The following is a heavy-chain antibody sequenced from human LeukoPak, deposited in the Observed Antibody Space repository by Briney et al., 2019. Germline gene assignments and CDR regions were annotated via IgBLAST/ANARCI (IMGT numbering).Heavy chain of an antibody. V-gene: IGHV1-18*01. Sequence: ASVKVSCKASGYTFTGSGISWVRQAPGHGLQWMGWISAYNGNTNYAQKLQGRITMTTDTSTSTAYMELRRLRSDDAAVYYCARDSGWAYCSSTSCYAYFDYWGQGTLVNVSS. J-gene: IGHJ4*02. D-gene: IGHD2-2*01. CDR2: ISAYNGNT. CDR3: ARDSGWAYCSSTSCYAYFDY. CDR1: GYTFTGSG.